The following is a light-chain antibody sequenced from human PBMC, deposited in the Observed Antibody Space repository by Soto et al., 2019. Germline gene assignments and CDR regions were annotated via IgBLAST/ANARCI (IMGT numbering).Light chain of an antibody. CDR3: QHYNSYSEA. V-gene: IGKV1-5*03. J-gene: IGKJ1*01. Sequence: DIQMTQSPSTLSGSVGDRVTISCRASQTISSWLAWYQQKPGKAPKLLIYKASTLKSGVPSSFSGSGSGTEFTLTISRLQPDDFATYYYQHYNSYSEAFGQGPKVELK. CDR1: QTISSW. CDR2: KAS.